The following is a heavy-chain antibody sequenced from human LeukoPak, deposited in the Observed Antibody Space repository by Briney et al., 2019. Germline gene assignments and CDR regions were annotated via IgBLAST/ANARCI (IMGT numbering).Heavy chain of an antibody. Sequence: SVKVSCKASGGTFSSYAISWVRQAPGQGLEWMGGIIPIFGTANYAQKFQGRVTITADESTSTAYMELSSLRSEDTAVYYCARDRVAGERYFDYWGQGTLVTVSS. D-gene: IGHD6-19*01. CDR2: IIPIFGTA. J-gene: IGHJ4*02. V-gene: IGHV1-69*13. CDR1: GGTFSSYA. CDR3: ARDRVAGERYFDY.